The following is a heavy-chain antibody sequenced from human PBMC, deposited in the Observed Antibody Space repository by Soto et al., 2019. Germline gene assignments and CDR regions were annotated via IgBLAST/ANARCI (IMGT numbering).Heavy chain of an antibody. V-gene: IGHV2-5*02. Sequence: QITLKESGPTLVKPTQTLTLTCSFSGLSLSTSGEAVGWIRQPPGKALEWLALIYWDDDKFFNPTLKTRLTITKDTSNNQVVLTLTNMDPVDTATYSCAHYVSASPAGWFDPWGQGVLVTVSS. CDR1: GLSLSTSGEA. CDR3: AHYVSASPAGWFDP. J-gene: IGHJ5*02. CDR2: IYWDDDK. D-gene: IGHD3-10*01.